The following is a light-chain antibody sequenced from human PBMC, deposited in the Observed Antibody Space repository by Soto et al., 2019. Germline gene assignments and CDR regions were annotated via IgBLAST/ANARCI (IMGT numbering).Light chain of an antibody. CDR1: QDITSY. CDR3: QLLNSYPS. Sequence: DIQLTQSPSFLSASVGDRVTITCRASQDITSYLAWYQQKPGKAPKLLIYGASTLQSGVPSRFSGSGSGTEFTLTISSLQPEDFATYFCQLLNSYPSFGGGTKVEIK. V-gene: IGKV1-9*01. CDR2: GAS. J-gene: IGKJ4*01.